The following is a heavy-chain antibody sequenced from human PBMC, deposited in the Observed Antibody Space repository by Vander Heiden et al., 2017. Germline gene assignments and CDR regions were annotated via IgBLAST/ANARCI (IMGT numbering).Heavy chain of an antibody. J-gene: IGHJ6*02. Sequence: EVQLVESGGGLVKPGGSLRLSCAASGFTFSSYSMNWVRQAPGKGLEWVSSISSSSSYIYYADSVKGRFTISRDNAKNSLYLQMNRLRAEDTAVYYCARDSVQDGMDVWGQGTTVTVSS. CDR1: GFTFSSYS. D-gene: IGHD3-10*01. CDR2: ISSSSSYI. V-gene: IGHV3-21*01. CDR3: ARDSVQDGMDV.